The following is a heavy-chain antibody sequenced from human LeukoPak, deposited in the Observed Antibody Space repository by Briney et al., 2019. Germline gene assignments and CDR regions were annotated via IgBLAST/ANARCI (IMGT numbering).Heavy chain of an antibody. Sequence: GGSLRLSCAASGFTFSSYSMSWVRQAPGKGLEWVSTITGSGGNTYYAESVKGRFTISRGNSKNRLYLQMNSLRAEDTAVYYCAKESTVTPGNVNWFDSWGQGTLVTVSS. V-gene: IGHV3-23*01. CDR1: GFTFSSYS. J-gene: IGHJ5*01. D-gene: IGHD4-17*01. CDR3: AKESTVTPGNVNWFDS. CDR2: ITGSGGNT.